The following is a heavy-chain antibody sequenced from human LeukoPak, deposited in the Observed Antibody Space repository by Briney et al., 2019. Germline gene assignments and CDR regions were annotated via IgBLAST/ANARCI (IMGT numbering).Heavy chain of an antibody. Sequence: SETLSLTCAVHGGSFSGYYWSWIRQPPGKGLEWIGEINHSGSTNYNPSLKGRVTISVDTSKNQFSLKLSSVTAADAAVYYCARVCGGDCYRQNDYWGQGTLVTVSS. D-gene: IGHD2-21*02. J-gene: IGHJ4*02. CDR3: ARVCGGDCYRQNDY. V-gene: IGHV4-34*01. CDR2: INHSGST. CDR1: GGSFSGYY.